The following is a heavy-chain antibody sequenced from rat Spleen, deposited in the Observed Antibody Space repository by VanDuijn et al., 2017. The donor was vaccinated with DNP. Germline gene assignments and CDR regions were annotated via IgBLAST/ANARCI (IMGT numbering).Heavy chain of an antibody. CDR1: GFTFSDYN. CDR2: ITYDGSGT. CDR3: TRDPLLLGFDY. D-gene: IGHD1-1*01. J-gene: IGHJ2*01. Sequence: EVQLVESGGGLVQPGRSLTLSCAASGFTFSDYNIAWVRQAPNKDLEWVATITYDGSGTYYRDSVKGRFTISRDNAKSTLYLQMNSLRSEDTATYYCTRDPLLLGFDYWGQGVMVTVSS. V-gene: IGHV5-7*01.